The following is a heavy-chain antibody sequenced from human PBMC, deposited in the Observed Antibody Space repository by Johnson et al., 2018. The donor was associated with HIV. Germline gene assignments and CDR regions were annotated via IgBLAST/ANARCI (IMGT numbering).Heavy chain of an antibody. Sequence: VQLVESGGGLVKPGGSLRLSCAASGFTFSNAWMSWVRQAPGKGLEWVGRIKSKTDGGTTDYAAPVNGRFTISRDDSKNTLYLQMNSMKTEDTAVYYCTTVSVSLGNAFDIWGQGTMVTVSS. V-gene: IGHV3-15*01. CDR1: GFTFSNAW. J-gene: IGHJ3*02. CDR3: TTVSVSLGNAFDI. CDR2: IKSKTDGGTT.